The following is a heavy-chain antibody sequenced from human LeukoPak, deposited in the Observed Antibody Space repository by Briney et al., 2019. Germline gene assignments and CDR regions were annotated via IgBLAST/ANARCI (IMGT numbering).Heavy chain of an antibody. CDR3: ARAVGLCSSTSCPDYYGMDV. CDR1: GFTFSSYD. D-gene: IGHD2-2*01. CDR2: IGTAGDT. Sequence: GGSLRLSCAASGFTFSSYDMHWVRQATGKGLEWVSAIGTAGDTYYPGSVKGRFTISRENAKNSLYLQMNSLRAGDTAVYYCARAVGLCSSTSCPDYYGMDVWGQGTTVTVSS. V-gene: IGHV3-13*01. J-gene: IGHJ6*02.